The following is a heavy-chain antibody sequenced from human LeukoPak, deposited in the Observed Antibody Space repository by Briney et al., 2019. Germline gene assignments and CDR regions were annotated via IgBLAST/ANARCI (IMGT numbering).Heavy chain of an antibody. J-gene: IGHJ5*02. D-gene: IGHD2-21*02. CDR3: ARKATLTGIPGWSDP. CDR2: ISGTGGTT. Sequence: TGGSLRLSCAASGFTFSSYAMSWVRQAPGKGLEWVSGISGTGGTTYYADSVKGRFTISRDSANNMVYLQMNSLRAEDTAIYYCARKATLTGIPGWSDPWGQGTLVTVSS. CDR1: GFTFSSYA. V-gene: IGHV3-23*01.